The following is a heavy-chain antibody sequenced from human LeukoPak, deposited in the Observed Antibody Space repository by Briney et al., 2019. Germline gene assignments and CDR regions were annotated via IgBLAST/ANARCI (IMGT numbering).Heavy chain of an antibody. Sequence: GGSLRLSCAASGFTFSNYWMHWVRQAPGKGQEWVANIKQDGSEIYYVDSVKGRFTISRDNAKNSLYLQMNSLRAEDTAVYYCARAMDVWGQGTTVTVSS. CDR1: GFTFSNYW. J-gene: IGHJ6*02. CDR2: IKQDGSEI. CDR3: ARAMDV. V-gene: IGHV3-7*01.